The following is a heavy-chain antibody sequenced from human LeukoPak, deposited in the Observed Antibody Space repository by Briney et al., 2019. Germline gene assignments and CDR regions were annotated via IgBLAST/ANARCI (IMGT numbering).Heavy chain of an antibody. CDR3: ATLTYYYDSSGYYPY. V-gene: IGHV3-15*01. D-gene: IGHD3-22*01. Sequence: GGSLRLSCVASGFTFSNAWMSWVRQAPGKGLEWLGRIRAKIDGGTIEYAAPVKDRFTISRDDSKNTLYLEMNSLKTEDTAVYYCATLTYYYDSSGYYPYWGQGTLVTVSS. CDR1: GFTFSNAW. CDR2: IRAKIDGGTI. J-gene: IGHJ4*02.